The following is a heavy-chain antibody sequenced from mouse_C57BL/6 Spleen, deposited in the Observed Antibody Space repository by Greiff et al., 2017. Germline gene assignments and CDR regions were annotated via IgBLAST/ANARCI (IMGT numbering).Heavy chain of an antibody. CDR2: INYDGSST. J-gene: IGHJ4*01. CDR1: GFTFSDYY. D-gene: IGHD3-2*02. Sequence: EVQLVESEGGLVQPGSSMKLSCTASGFTFSDYYMAWVRQVPEKGLEWVANINYDGSSTYYLDFLKSRFIISRDNAKNILYLQMSSLQSEDTATYYCARGGETAQATEYAMDYWGQGTSVTVSS. V-gene: IGHV5-16*01. CDR3: ARGGETAQATEYAMDY.